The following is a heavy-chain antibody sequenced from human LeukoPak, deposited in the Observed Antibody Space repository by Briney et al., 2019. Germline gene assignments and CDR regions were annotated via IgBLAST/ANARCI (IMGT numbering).Heavy chain of an antibody. Sequence: GGSLRLSCAASGFTVSSNYMSWVRQASGKGLEWVSVIYSGGSTYYADSVKGRFTISRDNSKNTLYLQMNSLRAEDTAVYYCARDLAMYSGSTYYYYGMDVSGQGTTVTVSS. CDR3: ARDLAMYSGSTYYYYGMDV. CDR2: IYSGGST. D-gene: IGHD3-10*01. V-gene: IGHV3-66*01. CDR1: GFTVSSNY. J-gene: IGHJ6*02.